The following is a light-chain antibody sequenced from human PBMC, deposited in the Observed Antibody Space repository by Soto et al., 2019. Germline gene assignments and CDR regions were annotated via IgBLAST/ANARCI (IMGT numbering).Light chain of an antibody. V-gene: IGLV1-40*01. CDR1: SSHIGAGSA. CDR3: QSYDNSLSAPYV. J-gene: IGLJ1*01. CDR2: SSG. Sequence: QSVLTPPPPVSGAPGQGGTLSRTGSSSHIGAGSAVHWYYHLPGTAPKLLIYSSGDRPSGVPARFSVSRSGTSASLAITGLQAEDEGDYYCQSYDNSLSAPYVFGTGTKVTV.